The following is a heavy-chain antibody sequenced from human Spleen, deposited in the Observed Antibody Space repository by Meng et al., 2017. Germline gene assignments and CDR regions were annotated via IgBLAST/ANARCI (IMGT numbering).Heavy chain of an antibody. D-gene: IGHD3-10*02. V-gene: IGHV1-18*01. CDR2: ISAYNGNT. CDR3: ARGRRTNVRGVIIYYFDY. J-gene: IGHJ4*02. Sequence: QVKLVQSGAELKKPGASVKVSCKASGYTFTSYGISWVRQAPGQGLEWMGWISAYNGNTNYAQKLQGRVTMTTDTSTSTAYMELSSLRSEDTAVYYCARGRRTNVRGVIIYYFDYWGQGTLVTVSS. CDR1: GYTFTSYG.